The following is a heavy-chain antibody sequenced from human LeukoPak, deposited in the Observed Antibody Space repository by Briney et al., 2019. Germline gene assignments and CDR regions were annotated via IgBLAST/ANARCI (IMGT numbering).Heavy chain of an antibody. CDR1: GGSISSYY. Sequence: SETLSLTCTVSGGSISSYYWSWIRQPPGKGLEWIGYIYYSGSTNYNPSLKSRVTISVDTSKNQFSLKLSSVTAADTAVYYCARYCSGGSCYSGADYWGQGTLVTVSS. V-gene: IGHV4-59*08. D-gene: IGHD2-15*01. CDR3: ARYCSGGSCYSGADY. J-gene: IGHJ4*02. CDR2: IYYSGST.